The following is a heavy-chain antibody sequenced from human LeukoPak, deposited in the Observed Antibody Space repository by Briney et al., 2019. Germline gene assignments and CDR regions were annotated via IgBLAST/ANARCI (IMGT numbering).Heavy chain of an antibody. CDR3: ARGSWSGIRLITLVRGHLDC. CDR1: GYTFTSYG. CDR2: ISAYNGNT. D-gene: IGHD3-10*01. Sequence: GASVKVSCKASGYTFTSYGISWVRQAPGQGLEWMGWISAYNGNTNYAQKLQGRVTMTTDTSTSTAYMELRSLRSDDTAVYYCARGSWSGIRLITLVRGHLDCWGQGTLVTVSS. J-gene: IGHJ4*02. V-gene: IGHV1-18*01.